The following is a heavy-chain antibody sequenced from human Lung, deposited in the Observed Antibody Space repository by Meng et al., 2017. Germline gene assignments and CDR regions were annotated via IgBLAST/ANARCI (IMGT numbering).Heavy chain of an antibody. V-gene: IGHV1-18*01. CDR1: DYTFTGYV. CDR3: ARGTPGRSYCDY. D-gene: IGHD3-10*01. J-gene: IGHJ4*02. CDR2: LGAHPGDT. Sequence: HVQLLQSGAEVKQTGAPLKVSCKASDYTFTGYVVCWVRQAPGQGLEWMAWLGAHPGDTSFAPKFLGRVTVTADTATATAYMELRSLRSDDTAVYYCARGTPGRSYCDYWGLGTLVTVSS.